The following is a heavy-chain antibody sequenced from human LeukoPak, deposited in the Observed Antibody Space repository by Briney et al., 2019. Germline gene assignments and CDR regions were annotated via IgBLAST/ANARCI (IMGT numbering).Heavy chain of an antibody. Sequence: GGSLRLSCAASGFTFSSYGMHWVRQAPGKGLEWVAVISYDGSNKYYADSVKGRFTISRDNSKNTLYLQMNSLRAEDTAVYYCAKGRRITMIVVVSSDAFDIWGQGTMVTVSS. CDR2: ISYDGSNK. V-gene: IGHV3-30*18. CDR3: AKGRRITMIVVVSSDAFDI. J-gene: IGHJ3*02. D-gene: IGHD3-22*01. CDR1: GFTFSSYG.